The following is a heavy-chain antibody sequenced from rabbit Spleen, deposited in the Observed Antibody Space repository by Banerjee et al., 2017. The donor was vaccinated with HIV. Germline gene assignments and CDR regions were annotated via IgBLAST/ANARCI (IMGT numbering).Heavy chain of an antibody. D-gene: IGHD1-1*01. CDR2: IYTGSSDTT. J-gene: IGHJ4*01. V-gene: IGHV1S40*01. CDR3: ARDRGTGRTGYGSAL. CDR1: GFSFSSSYF. Sequence: QSLEESGGGLVQPEGSLTLTCTASGFSFSSSYFMCWVRQAPGKGLEWIACIYTGSSDTTNYASWAKGRFTISKSSSTTVTLQMTSLTAADTATYFCARDRGTGRTGYGSALWGPGTLVTVS.